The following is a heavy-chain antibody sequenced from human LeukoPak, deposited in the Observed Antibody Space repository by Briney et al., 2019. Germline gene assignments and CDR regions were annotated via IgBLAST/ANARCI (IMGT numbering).Heavy chain of an antibody. CDR2: FDPEDGET. Sequence: GASVKVSCKVSGYTLTELSMHWVRQAPGKGLEWMGGFDPEDGETIYAQKFQGRVTMTEDTSTDTAYMELSSLRSEDTAVYYCARGSRGWDIVVVPAAIRYYFDYWGQGTLVTVSS. V-gene: IGHV1-24*01. CDR1: GYTLTELS. J-gene: IGHJ4*02. CDR3: ARGSRGWDIVVVPAAIRYYFDY. D-gene: IGHD2-2*02.